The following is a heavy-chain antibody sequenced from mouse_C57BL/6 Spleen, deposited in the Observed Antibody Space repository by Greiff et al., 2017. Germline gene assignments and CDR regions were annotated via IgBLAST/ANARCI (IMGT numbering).Heavy chain of an antibody. CDR2: IDPETGGT. D-gene: IGHD1-1*01. V-gene: IGHV1-15*01. J-gene: IGHJ2*01. CDR3: TRSPTEVADY. CDR1: GYTFTDYE. Sequence: QVQLQQSGAELVRPGASVTLSCKASGYTFTDYEMHWVKQTPGHGLEWIGAIDPETGGTAYNQKFKGKAILTAAKSSSTDYMDLRRLTSADSADYYCTRSPTEVADYWGQGTTLTVSS.